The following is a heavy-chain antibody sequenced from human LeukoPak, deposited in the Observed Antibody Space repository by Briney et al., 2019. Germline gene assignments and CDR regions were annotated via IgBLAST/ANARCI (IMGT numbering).Heavy chain of an antibody. CDR3: ARGSGSYDY. CDR1: GFTFSTYW. V-gene: IGHV3-7*03. J-gene: IGHJ4*02. D-gene: IGHD1-26*01. CDR2: INQDGSEK. Sequence: GGSLRLSCAASGFTFSTYWMSWVRQAPGKGLEWVANINQDGSEKYYVDSVKGRFTISSDNAKNSLYLQMNSLRAEDTAVYYCARGSGSYDYWGQGTLVTVSS.